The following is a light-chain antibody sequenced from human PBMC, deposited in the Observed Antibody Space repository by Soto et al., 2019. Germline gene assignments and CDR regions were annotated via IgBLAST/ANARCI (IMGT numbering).Light chain of an antibody. CDR2: EVS. CDR3: SSYSSSSIVV. V-gene: IGLV2-14*01. J-gene: IGLJ2*01. CDR1: SSDIGGYNY. Sequence: QSALTQPASVSGSPGQSITISCTGTSSDIGGYNYVSWYQQHPGKAPKLMIYEVSNRPSGVSNHFSSSKSGNTASLTISGLQAEDEADYYCSSYSSSSIVVFGGGTKLTVL.